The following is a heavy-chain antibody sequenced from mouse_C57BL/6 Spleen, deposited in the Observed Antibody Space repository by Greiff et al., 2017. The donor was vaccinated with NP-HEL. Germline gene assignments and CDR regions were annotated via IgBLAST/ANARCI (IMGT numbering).Heavy chain of an antibody. Sequence: QVQLQQPGAELVKPGASVKLSCKASGYTFTSYWMHWVKQRPGQGLQWIGMIHPNSGSTNYNEKFKSKATLTVDKSSSTAYMQLSSLTSEDSAVYYCARGGGSSWFAYWGQGTLVTVSA. CDR3: ARGGGSSWFAY. V-gene: IGHV1-64*01. D-gene: IGHD1-1*01. CDR2: IHPNSGST. CDR1: GYTFTSYW. J-gene: IGHJ3*01.